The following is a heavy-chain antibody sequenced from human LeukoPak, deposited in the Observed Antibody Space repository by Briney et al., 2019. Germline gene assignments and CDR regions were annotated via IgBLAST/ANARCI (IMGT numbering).Heavy chain of an antibody. J-gene: IGHJ4*02. D-gene: IGHD3-10*01. CDR3: ARPFWGSGSYYFDY. V-gene: IGHV4-59*08. CDR2: IYYSGST. Sequence: SETLSLTCTVSGGSISSYYWSWIRQPPGKGLEWIGYIYYSGSTNYNPSLKSRVTISVDTSKNQFSLKLSSVTAADTAVYYCARPFWGSGSYYFDYWGQGTLVTVSS. CDR1: GGSISSYY.